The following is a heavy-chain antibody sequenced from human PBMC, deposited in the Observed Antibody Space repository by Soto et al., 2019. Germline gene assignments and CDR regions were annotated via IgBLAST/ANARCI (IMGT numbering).Heavy chain of an antibody. D-gene: IGHD6-13*01. Sequence: SQTLSLTCAISGDSVSSNSAAWNWIRQSPSRGLEWLGRTYYRSKWYNDYAVSVKSRIIINPDTSKNQFSLQLHSVTPEDTAVYYCARDRDSSSGGRYGMDVWCQGTTVTVSS. CDR3: ARDRDSSSGGRYGMDV. J-gene: IGHJ6*02. V-gene: IGHV6-1*01. CDR2: TYYRSKWYN. CDR1: GDSVSSNSAA.